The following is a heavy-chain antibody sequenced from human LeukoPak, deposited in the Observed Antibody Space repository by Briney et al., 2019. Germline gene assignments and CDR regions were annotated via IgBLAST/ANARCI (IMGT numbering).Heavy chain of an antibody. J-gene: IGHJ3*02. D-gene: IGHD6-13*01. CDR1: GGTFSSYA. CDR3: ARYWYSSSQVAFDI. CDR2: IIPILGIA. V-gene: IGHV1-69*04. Sequence: GASVKVSCKASGGTFSSYAISWVRQAPGQGLEWMGRIIPILGIANYAQKFQGRVTITADKSTSTAYMELSSLGSEDTAVYYCARYWYSSSQVAFDIWGQGTMVTVSS.